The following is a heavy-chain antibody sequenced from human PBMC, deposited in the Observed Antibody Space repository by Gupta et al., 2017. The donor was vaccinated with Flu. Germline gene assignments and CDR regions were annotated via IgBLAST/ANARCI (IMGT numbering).Heavy chain of an antibody. D-gene: IGHD2-15*01. J-gene: IGHJ4*02. CDR1: GGSISGSHYY. Sequence: QLQLQESGPRLVKPSETLSLTCSVSGGSISGSHYYWGWVRQPPGKGREWIATIHSTGKTVDNPALKSRVEISVDTAKKHFAVTLNYGTDADTDVYACVTEAREGSNKVDYWGQGSLVTVSS. CDR3: VTEAREGSNKVDY. V-gene: IGHV4-39*02. CDR2: IHSTGKT.